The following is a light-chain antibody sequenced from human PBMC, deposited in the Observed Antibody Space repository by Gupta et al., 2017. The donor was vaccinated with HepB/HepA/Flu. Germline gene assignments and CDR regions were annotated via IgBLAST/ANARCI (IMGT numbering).Light chain of an antibody. J-gene: IGLJ2*01. CDR2: RNN. Sequence: QSVLTQSPSASGTPGQRVTISCSGSSSNIGSNYVYWYQQLLGTAPKVLIYRNNQRPSGVPDRFSGSKSGISASLAISGLRSEDEADYYCAAWDDSLSGVVFGGGTKLTVL. CDR1: SSNIGSNY. V-gene: IGLV1-47*01. CDR3: AAWDDSLSGVV.